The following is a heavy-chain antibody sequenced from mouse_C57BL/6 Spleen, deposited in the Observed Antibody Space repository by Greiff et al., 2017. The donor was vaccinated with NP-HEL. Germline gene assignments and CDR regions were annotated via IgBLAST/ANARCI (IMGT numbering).Heavy chain of an antibody. D-gene: IGHD1-1*01. J-gene: IGHJ4*01. Sequence: EVQGVESGGGLVKPGGSLKLSCAASGFTFSDYGMHWVRQAPEKGLEWVAYISSGSSTIYYADTVKGRFTISRDNAKNTLFLQMTSLRSEDTAMYYCARRGTTVVYYYAMDYWGQGTSVTVSS. CDR1: GFTFSDYG. V-gene: IGHV5-17*01. CDR2: ISSGSSTI. CDR3: ARRGTTVVYYYAMDY.